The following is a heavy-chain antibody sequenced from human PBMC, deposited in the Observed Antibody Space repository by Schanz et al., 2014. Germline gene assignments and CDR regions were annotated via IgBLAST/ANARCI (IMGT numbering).Heavy chain of an antibody. CDR3: MAMGRNTSHYFDH. J-gene: IGHJ4*02. CDR2: ITGSGSKT. CDR1: GFVFSTFA. V-gene: IGHV3-23*01. D-gene: IGHD1-1*01. Sequence: VQLLESGGTVVQPGGSLRVSCAASGFVFSTFAMYWVRQAPGKGLEWVSAITGSGSKTYYADSVKGRFTIARDNSKNTLFLQMDSLRVEDADYYYCMAMGRNTSHYFDHWGQGTLVTVSS.